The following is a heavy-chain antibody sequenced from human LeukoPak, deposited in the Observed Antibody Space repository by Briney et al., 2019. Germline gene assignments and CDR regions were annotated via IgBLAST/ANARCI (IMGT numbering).Heavy chain of an antibody. V-gene: IGHV4-4*08. CDR2: IYPNGIT. D-gene: IGHD3-22*01. CDR3: AGSYFYDGNRYFDY. CDR1: GGSIFSYY. Sequence: SETLSLTCTVSGGSIFSYYWNWIRQPPGKGLEWIGHIYPNGITSYNPSLRSRGTISLDTSKNQFSLKLSSVTATDTARYYCAGSYFYDGNRYFDYWGQGALVTVSS. J-gene: IGHJ4*02.